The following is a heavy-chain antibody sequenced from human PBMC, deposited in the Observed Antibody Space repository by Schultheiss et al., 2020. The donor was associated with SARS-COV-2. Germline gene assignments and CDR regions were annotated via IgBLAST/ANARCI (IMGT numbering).Heavy chain of an antibody. CDR2: INPNSGGT. CDR3: ARDEVAAPGDY. J-gene: IGHJ4*02. CDR1: GYTFTGYY. V-gene: IGHV1-2*02. D-gene: IGHD6-6*01. Sequence: ASVKVSCKASGYTFTGYYMHWVRQAPGQGLEWMGWINPNSGGTNYAQKFQGRVTMTTDTSTSTAYMELRSLRSDDTAVYYCARDEVAAPGDYWGQGTLVTVSS.